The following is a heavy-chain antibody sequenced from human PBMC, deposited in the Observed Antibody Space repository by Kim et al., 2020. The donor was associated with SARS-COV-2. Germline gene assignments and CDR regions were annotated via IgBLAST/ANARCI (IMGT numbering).Heavy chain of an antibody. Sequence: GGSLRLSCAASGLTFSDYWVNWVRQAPGKGLEWVANIKQDGSEKNYVDSVKGRFTISRDNAKNLVFLEVNTLTADDSAVYFCAAGRGWLIDCWGQGTLVTVSS. CDR3: AAGRGWLIDC. CDR2: IKQDGSEK. V-gene: IGHV3-7*05. J-gene: IGHJ4*02. D-gene: IGHD6-19*01. CDR1: GLTFSDYW.